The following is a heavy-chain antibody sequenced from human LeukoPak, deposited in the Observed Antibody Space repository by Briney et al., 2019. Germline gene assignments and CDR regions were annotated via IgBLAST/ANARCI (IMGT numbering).Heavy chain of an antibody. CDR3: ARVSRHNFGSFDY. CDR1: GFTFDDYA. Sequence: PGRSLRLSCAASGFTFDDYAVHWVRQAPGKGLEWVSGISWNSGSIGYADSVKGRFTISRDNAKNSLYLQMNSLRAEDTAVYYCARVSRHNFGSFDYWGQGTLVTVSS. V-gene: IGHV3-9*01. J-gene: IGHJ4*02. D-gene: IGHD1-1*01. CDR2: ISWNSGSI.